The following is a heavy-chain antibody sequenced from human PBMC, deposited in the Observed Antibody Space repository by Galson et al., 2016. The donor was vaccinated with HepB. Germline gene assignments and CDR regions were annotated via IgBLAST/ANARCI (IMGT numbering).Heavy chain of an antibody. V-gene: IGHV3-30*04. CDR2: ISKDGSYK. D-gene: IGHD5-12*01. CDR3: AREGPRGYSGYDSDAFDY. Sequence: SLRLSCAASGFPFTTYAMHWVRQAPGKGLEWVAVISKDGSYKYYTDSVKGRFSISRDNSKNTLYLQMNTVRGEDTAVYYCAREGPRGYSGYDSDAFDYWGQGALVTVSS. CDR1: GFPFTTYA. J-gene: IGHJ4*02.